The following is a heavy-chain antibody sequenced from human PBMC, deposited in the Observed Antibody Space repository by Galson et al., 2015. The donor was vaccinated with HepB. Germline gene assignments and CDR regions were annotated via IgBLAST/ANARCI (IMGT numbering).Heavy chain of an antibody. CDR1: GFTFSDYY. CDR2: ISSSSSYT. Sequence: SLRLSCAASGFTFSDYYMSWIRQAPGKGLEWVSYISSSSSYTNYADSVKGRFTISRDNAKNSLYLQMNSLRAEDTAVYYCARSLWFGELFGGDEGYYFDYWGQGTLVTVSS. V-gene: IGHV3-11*06. J-gene: IGHJ4*02. CDR3: ARSLWFGELFGGDEGYYFDY. D-gene: IGHD3-10*01.